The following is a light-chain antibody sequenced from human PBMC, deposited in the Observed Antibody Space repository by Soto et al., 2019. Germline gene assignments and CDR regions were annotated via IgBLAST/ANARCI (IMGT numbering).Light chain of an antibody. CDR1: QSVSTY. CDR3: QQRRSWPPTIT. Sequence: IVLTLSPATLSLSPGKRATLFCRASQSVSTYLAWYQQRPGKAPRLLVYDASYRATDIPPRFSGSGSGKDFTLNISSLEPEDFAVYYCQQRRSWPPTITFGQGTRLEIK. J-gene: IGKJ5*01. V-gene: IGKV3-11*01. CDR2: DAS.